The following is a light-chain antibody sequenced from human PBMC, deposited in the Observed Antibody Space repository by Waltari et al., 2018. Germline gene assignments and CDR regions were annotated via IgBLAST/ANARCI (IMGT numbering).Light chain of an antibody. CDR2: AAS. CDR1: QSVSQS. J-gene: IGKJ1*01. Sequence: SCRASQSVSQSLAWYQQRPGQAPRLLIYAASSRATGIPDRFSGSGFGTDFSLTISRLEPEDFAVYYCQKYERLPATFGQGTKVEIK. V-gene: IGKV3-20*01. CDR3: QKYERLPAT.